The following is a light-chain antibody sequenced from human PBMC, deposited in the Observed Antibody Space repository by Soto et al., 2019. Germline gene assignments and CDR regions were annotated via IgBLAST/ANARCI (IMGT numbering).Light chain of an antibody. Sequence: EIVMTQSPAILSVSPGERVTLSCRASQSVNRNLAWYQQTPGQAPRLLIYGASSRATGTPDRFSGSASGTDFTLTIASLQSEDFAVYYCQQYDNWPWGPFTFGPGTRVDGK. CDR3: QQYDNWPWGPFT. CDR1: QSVNRN. V-gene: IGKV3-15*01. CDR2: GAS. J-gene: IGKJ3*01.